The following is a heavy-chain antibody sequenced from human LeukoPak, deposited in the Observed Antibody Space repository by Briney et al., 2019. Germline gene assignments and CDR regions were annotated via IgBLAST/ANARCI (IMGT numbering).Heavy chain of an antibody. CDR1: GGSFSGYY. V-gene: IGHV4-34*01. CDR3: ARAVSGRFDY. CDR2: INHSGST. D-gene: IGHD6-19*01. J-gene: IGHJ4*02. Sequence: SETLSLTCAVYGGSFSGYYWSWIRQPPGKGLEWIGEINHSGSTNYNPSLKSRVTISVDTSKNQFSLKLSSVTAADTAIYYCARAVSGRFDYWGQGTLATVSS.